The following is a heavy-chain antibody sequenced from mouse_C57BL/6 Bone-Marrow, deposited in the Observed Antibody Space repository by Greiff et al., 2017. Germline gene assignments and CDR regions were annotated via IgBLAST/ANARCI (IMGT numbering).Heavy chain of an antibody. V-gene: IGHV1-69*01. Sequence: VQLQQPGAELVMPGASVKLSCKASGYTFTSYWMHWVKQRPGQGLEWIGEIDPSDSYTNYNQKFKGKSTLTVDKSSSTAYMQLSSLTSEDSAVYYCARRDSNYGGLFAYWGQGTLVTVSA. CDR1: GYTFTSYW. CDR2: IDPSDSYT. J-gene: IGHJ3*01. CDR3: ARRDSNYGGLFAY. D-gene: IGHD2-5*01.